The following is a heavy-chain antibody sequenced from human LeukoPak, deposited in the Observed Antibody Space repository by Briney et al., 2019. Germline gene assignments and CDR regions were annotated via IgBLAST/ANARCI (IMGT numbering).Heavy chain of an antibody. J-gene: IGHJ4*02. CDR2: ISGSGGST. Sequence: PGGSLRLSCAASGFTFSSYAMSWVRQAPGKGLEWVSAISGSGGSTYYADSVKGRFTISRDNSKNTLYLQMNSLRAEDTAVYYCAKSYCTNGVCYRPLEYWGQGTLVTVSS. CDR1: GFTFSSYA. V-gene: IGHV3-23*01. CDR3: AKSYCTNGVCYRPLEY. D-gene: IGHD2-8*01.